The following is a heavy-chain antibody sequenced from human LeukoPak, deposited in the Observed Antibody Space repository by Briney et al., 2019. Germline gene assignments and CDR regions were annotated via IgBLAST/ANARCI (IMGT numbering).Heavy chain of an antibody. J-gene: IGHJ4*02. CDR2: SSSSSSTI. CDR3: ARVLHKRMYDSRTYYAC. CDR1: GFIFSSYS. Sequence: GGSLRLSCAASGFIFSSYSMNWVRQAPGKGLGWVSFSSSSSSTIYYSDSLKGRFTISRDDAKNSLYLQMNSLRAEATAVHYCARVLHKRMYDSRTYYACWGQGTLVTVSS. V-gene: IGHV3-48*01. D-gene: IGHD3-22*01.